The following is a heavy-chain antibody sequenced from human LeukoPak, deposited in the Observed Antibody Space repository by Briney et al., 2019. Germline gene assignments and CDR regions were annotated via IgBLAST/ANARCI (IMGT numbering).Heavy chain of an antibody. CDR3: AKDDAWLRFGE. J-gene: IGHJ4*02. CDR2: ISPSGDIT. D-gene: IGHD3-10*01. CDR1: GFTFSSYA. V-gene: IGHV3-23*01. Sequence: GGSLRLSCAASGFTFSSYAMHWVRQAPGKGLEWVSGISPSGDITYYADSVKGRFTISRGNSKNTLYLEVISLTAEDTAVYYCAKDDAWLRFGEWSQGTLVTVSS.